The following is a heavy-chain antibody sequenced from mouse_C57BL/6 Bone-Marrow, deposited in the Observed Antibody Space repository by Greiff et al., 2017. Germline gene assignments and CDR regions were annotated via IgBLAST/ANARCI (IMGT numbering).Heavy chain of an antibody. CDR2: IDPSDSYT. Sequence: VQLQQPGAELVKPGASVKLSCKASGYTFTSYWMQWVKQRPGQGLEWIGEIDPSDSYTNYNQKFKGKATLTVDTSSSTAYMQLSSLTSEDSAVYYGAREVYYGSSFPFAYWGQGTLVTVSA. CDR1: GYTFTSYW. D-gene: IGHD1-1*01. J-gene: IGHJ3*01. V-gene: IGHV1-50*01. CDR3: AREVYYGSSFPFAY.